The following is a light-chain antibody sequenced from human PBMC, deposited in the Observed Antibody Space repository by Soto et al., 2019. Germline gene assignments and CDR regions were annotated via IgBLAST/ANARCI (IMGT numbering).Light chain of an antibody. V-gene: IGKV3-11*01. J-gene: IGKJ1*01. CDR2: DAS. Sequence: EIVLTQSPATLSLSPGERATLSCRASQSVSNFLAWYQHKPGQAPRLLISDASNRATGIPGRFSGSGSGTGFRLTISSLEPEDFAVYYCQQRSNWPWTFGQGTKVEIK. CDR3: QQRSNWPWT. CDR1: QSVSNF.